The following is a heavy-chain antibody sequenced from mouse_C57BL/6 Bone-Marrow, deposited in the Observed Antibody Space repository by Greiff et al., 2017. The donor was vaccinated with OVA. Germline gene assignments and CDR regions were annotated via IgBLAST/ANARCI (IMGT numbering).Heavy chain of an antibody. J-gene: IGHJ2*01. CDR1: GYSITSDYY. D-gene: IGHD1-1*01. V-gene: IGHV3-6*01. CDR2: ISYDGST. Sequence: EVKLMESGPGLVKPSPSLSLTCTVTGYSITSDYYWNWIRQFPGNKLEWMGNISYDGSTNYNQSLKNRISITRDTSKNKSFLKFNSMTNEDTGTHYCEEGPIYYCDSSYYWFAYWGQGTTLTVSS. CDR3: EEGPIYYCDSSYYWFAY.